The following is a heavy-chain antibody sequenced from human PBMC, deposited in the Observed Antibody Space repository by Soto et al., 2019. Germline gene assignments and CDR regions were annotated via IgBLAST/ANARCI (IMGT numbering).Heavy chain of an antibody. Sequence: ASVKVSCKASGYTFTSYYMHWVRQAPGQGLEWMGIINPSGGSTSYAQKFQGRVTMTRDTSTSTVYMELSSLRSEDTAVYYCARDPRGYYDFWSGYSLNAFDIWGQETMVTVSS. CDR1: GYTFTSYY. CDR2: INPSGGST. J-gene: IGHJ3*02. D-gene: IGHD3-3*01. V-gene: IGHV1-46*03. CDR3: ARDPRGYYDFWSGYSLNAFDI.